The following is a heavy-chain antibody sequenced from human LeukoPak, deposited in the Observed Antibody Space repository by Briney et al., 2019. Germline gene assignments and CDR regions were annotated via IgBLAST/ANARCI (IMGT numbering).Heavy chain of an antibody. D-gene: IGHD3-10*01. CDR3: AKSLPGSGSYDS. J-gene: IGHJ4*02. CDR1: GFIFSNCT. CDR2: ITNSGGST. Sequence: PGGSLRLSCAASGFIFSNCTMCWVRQAPGKGLEWVSTITNSGGSTYYADSVQGRFTISRDNSKNTLYLQMNSLRAEDTATYYCAKSLPGSGSYDSWGQGTLVTVSS. V-gene: IGHV3-23*01.